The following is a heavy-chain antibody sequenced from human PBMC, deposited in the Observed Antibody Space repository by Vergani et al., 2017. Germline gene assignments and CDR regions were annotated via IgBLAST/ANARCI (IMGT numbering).Heavy chain of an antibody. V-gene: IGHV4-34*01. CDR2: IDHTGRP. J-gene: IGHJ6*03. Sequence: QVQLQQWGGGLLKPSETLSLTFVVNGGSFTSYHWTWIRQSPGEGLEWVGDIDHTGRPDCNPSLKSRLTMSGDKSRNQFSLTLNSVTATDTAIYFCARVDTETNGHLYYCYCMDVWGEGTAVTVS. CDR1: GGSFTSYH. D-gene: IGHD5-18*01. CDR3: ARVDTETNGHLYYCYCMDV.